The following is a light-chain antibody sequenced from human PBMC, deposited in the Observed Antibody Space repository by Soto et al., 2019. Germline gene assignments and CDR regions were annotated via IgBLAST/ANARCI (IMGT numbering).Light chain of an antibody. J-gene: IGLJ1*01. V-gene: IGLV1-40*01. CDR3: QSYDSSLSCV. CDR2: GNN. CDR1: SSNIGAGYD. Sequence: QSVLTQPPSVSGAPGQRITISCTGSSSNIGAGYDVHWYQQLPGTAPKLLIYGNNNRPSGVPDRFSGSKSGTSASLAITGLQAEEAADYYCQSYDSSLSCVFGTGTKLTVL.